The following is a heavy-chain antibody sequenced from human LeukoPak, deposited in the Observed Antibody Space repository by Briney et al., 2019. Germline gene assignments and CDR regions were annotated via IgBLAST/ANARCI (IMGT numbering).Heavy chain of an antibody. V-gene: IGHV3-74*01. J-gene: IGHJ4*02. CDR3: VRGNFNGGIDY. CDR2: ISTAGRSA. CDR1: GFTFSSYW. Sequence: PGGSLRLSCAASGFTFSSYWMHWVRQAPGKGLVWVSRISTAGRSAKYADFVEGRFTISRDNAKNTLYLPMNSLRAEDTAAYYWVRGNFNGGIDYWGQGTLVTVSS.